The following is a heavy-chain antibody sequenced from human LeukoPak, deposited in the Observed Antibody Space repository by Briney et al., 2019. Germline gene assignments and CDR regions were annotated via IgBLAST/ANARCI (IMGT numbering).Heavy chain of an antibody. J-gene: IGHJ4*02. CDR2: ISSSSSTI. V-gene: IGHV3-48*01. Sequence: PGGSLRLSCAASGFTFSIYRMNWVRQAPGKGLEWVSYISSSSSTIYYADSVKGRFTIPRDNAKNSLYLQMNSLRAEDTAVYYCARDFRSSGDDLDYWGQGTLVTVSS. D-gene: IGHD3-22*01. CDR1: GFTFSIYR. CDR3: ARDFRSSGDDLDY.